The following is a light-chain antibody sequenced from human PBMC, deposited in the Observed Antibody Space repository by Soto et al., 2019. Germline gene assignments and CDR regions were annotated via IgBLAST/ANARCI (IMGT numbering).Light chain of an antibody. CDR3: QLYGDAGT. J-gene: IGKJ1*01. CDR2: DAS. V-gene: IGKV3-20*01. Sequence: EIVLTQSPGTLSLSPWERATLSCRASQGISSSYLAWYQQKPGQAPRLLIHDASGRATGIPDRFSGSGSGTDFTLTISRLEPDDFAVYYCQLYGDAGTFGQGTKVDIK. CDR1: QGISSSY.